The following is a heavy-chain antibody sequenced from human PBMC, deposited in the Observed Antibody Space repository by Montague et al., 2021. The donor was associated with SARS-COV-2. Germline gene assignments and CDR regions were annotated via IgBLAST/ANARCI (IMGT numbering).Heavy chain of an antibody. Sequence: SETLSLTCWVSGDSISTSTWWTWVRQTPGKGLEWIGEIFHSGTINYNPSLKSRVSISVDKSNNQFSLRLSSLIAADTAVYYCARGILSMNMAVVVLLGGIYYFDSWGQGALVAVSS. V-gene: IGHV4-4*02. J-gene: IGHJ4*02. CDR2: IFHSGTI. CDR1: GDSISTSTW. CDR3: ARGILSMNMAVVVLLGGIYYFDS. D-gene: IGHD3-22*01.